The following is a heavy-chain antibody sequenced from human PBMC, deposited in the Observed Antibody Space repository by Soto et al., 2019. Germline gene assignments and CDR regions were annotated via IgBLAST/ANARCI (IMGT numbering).Heavy chain of an antibody. J-gene: IGHJ6*02. CDR1: GYTFTSYD. CDR2: MNPNSGNT. D-gene: IGHD2-2*03. CDR3: ARTGGYCSSTSCYLCRAYYYYYGMDV. Sequence: QVQLVQSGAEVKKPGASVKVSCKASGYTFTSYDINWVRQATGQGLEWMGWMNPNSGNTGYAQKFQGRVTMTRNTSISTAYMVLSSLRSEDTAVYYCARTGGYCSSTSCYLCRAYYYYYGMDVWGQGTTVTVSS. V-gene: IGHV1-8*01.